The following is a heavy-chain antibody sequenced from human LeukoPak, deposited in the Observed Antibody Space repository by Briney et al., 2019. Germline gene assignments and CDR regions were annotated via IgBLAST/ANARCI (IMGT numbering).Heavy chain of an antibody. CDR1: GASTSAYY. CDR2: SYSGGNA. J-gene: IGHJ3*01. D-gene: IGHD1-26*01. CDR3: AHSKRDGGYYINAFAV. Sequence: KPSETLSLTCTVSGASTSAYYWSWIRQPPGKGLEWIGYSYSGGNANYNPSLKARVTISIDTSENQFSLRLTSVTAADTAVYFCAHSKRDGGYYINAFAVWGQGTLVTISS. V-gene: IGHV4-59*01.